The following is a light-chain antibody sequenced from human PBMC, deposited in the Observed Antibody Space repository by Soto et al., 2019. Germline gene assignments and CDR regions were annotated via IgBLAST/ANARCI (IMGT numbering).Light chain of an antibody. CDR1: QNINTL. Sequence: DIPMTQSPSTLSASVGDRVTITCRASQNINTLLAWYQQKPGKAPKLLIYRASILENGVPQRFSGSRSGTVFTLTISSLQPDDLATYYCQQYNSFSYSFGQGTKLEIK. CDR3: QQYNSFSYS. J-gene: IGKJ2*01. V-gene: IGKV1-5*03. CDR2: RAS.